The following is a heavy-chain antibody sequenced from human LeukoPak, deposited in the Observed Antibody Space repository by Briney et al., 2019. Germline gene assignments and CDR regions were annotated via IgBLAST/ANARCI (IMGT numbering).Heavy chain of an antibody. Sequence: PVGSLRLSCAASGFTFSDYYMSWIRQAPGKGLEWVSYISSSGSTIYYADSVKGRFTISRDNAKNSLYLQMNSLRAKDTAVYYCARFDPGIAAAGPDYWGQGTLVTVSS. CDR3: ARFDPGIAAAGPDY. CDR1: GFTFSDYY. D-gene: IGHD6-13*01. J-gene: IGHJ4*02. V-gene: IGHV3-11*01. CDR2: ISSSGSTI.